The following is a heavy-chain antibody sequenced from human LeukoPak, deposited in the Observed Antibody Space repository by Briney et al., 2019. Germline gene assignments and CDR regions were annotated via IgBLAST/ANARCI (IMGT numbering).Heavy chain of an antibody. CDR3: AREGDGYRTTGYFDY. D-gene: IGHD5-24*01. CDR2: IYSSSST. Sequence: PGGSLRLSCAASGFTVSSNYMSWVRQAPGKGLEWVSVIYSSSSTYYADSVKGRFTISRDNSKNTLYLQMNSLRVEDTAVYYCAREGDGYRTTGYFDYWGQGTLVTVSP. CDR1: GFTVSSNY. J-gene: IGHJ4*02. V-gene: IGHV3-53*01.